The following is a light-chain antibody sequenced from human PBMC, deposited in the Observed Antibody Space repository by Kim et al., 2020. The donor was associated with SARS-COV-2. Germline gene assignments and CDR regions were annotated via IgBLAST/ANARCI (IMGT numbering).Light chain of an antibody. CDR1: LSVTAS. Sequence: LPPREKATLSCRARLSVTASLSRYQQKPGPTPRLLIYVASNRATGVPARFSGSGSGTDFTLTISSLESVNFAVYYCLQRSNCPLTFGGGTKVYIK. CDR3: LQRSNCPLT. V-gene: IGKV3-11*01. CDR2: VAS. J-gene: IGKJ4*01.